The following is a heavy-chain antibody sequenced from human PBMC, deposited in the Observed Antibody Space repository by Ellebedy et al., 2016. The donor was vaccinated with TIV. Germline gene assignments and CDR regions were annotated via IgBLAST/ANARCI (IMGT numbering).Heavy chain of an antibody. Sequence: AASVKVSCKASGYTFTDYHIHWVRQAPGQGLEWLGWINPITGGTKRPQSFQGWVTMTRDTSINTVFIEVNRLTSDDTAVYFCVRGGGTSAPGTAFDYWGQGTLVTVSS. D-gene: IGHD1-7*01. CDR2: INPITGGT. J-gene: IGHJ4*02. CDR3: VRGGGTSAPGTAFDY. CDR1: GYTFTDYH. V-gene: IGHV1-2*04.